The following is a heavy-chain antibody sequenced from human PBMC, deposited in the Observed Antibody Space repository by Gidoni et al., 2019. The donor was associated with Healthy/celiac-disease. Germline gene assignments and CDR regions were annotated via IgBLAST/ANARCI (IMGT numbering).Heavy chain of an antibody. J-gene: IGHJ6*02. CDR3: TRDVRAGGYYYGMDV. CDR2: IRSKAYGGTT. Sequence: EVQLVESGGGLVKPGRSLRISCTASVFTFVDYAMSWFRQVPGKGLEWVGFIRSKAYGGTTEYAASVKGRFTISRDDSKSIAYLQMNSLKTEDTAVYYCTRDVRAGGYYYGMDVWGQGTTVTVSS. D-gene: IGHD3-10*02. CDR1: VFTFVDYA. V-gene: IGHV3-49*05.